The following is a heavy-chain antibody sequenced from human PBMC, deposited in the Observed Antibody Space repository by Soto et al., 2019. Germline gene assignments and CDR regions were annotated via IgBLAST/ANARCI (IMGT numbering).Heavy chain of an antibody. Sequence: GASVKVSCKASGGTFSSYAISWVRQAPGQGLEWMGGIIPIFGTANYAQKFQGRVTITADESTSTAYMDLSSLRSEDTAVYYCARPLSGSYSPNYYGMDVWGQGTRVTVSS. V-gene: IGHV1-69*13. CDR2: IIPIFGTA. D-gene: IGHD1-26*01. J-gene: IGHJ6*02. CDR1: GGTFSSYA. CDR3: ARPLSGSYSPNYYGMDV.